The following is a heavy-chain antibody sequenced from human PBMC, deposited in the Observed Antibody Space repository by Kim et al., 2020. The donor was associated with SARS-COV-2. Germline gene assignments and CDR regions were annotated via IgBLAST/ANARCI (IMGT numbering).Heavy chain of an antibody. D-gene: IGHD6-19*01. CDR3: ARGLVVAGSGYYFDY. CDR2: IYTSGST. V-gene: IGHV4-4*07. CDR1: GGSISSYY. J-gene: IGHJ4*02. Sequence: SETLSLTCTVSGGSISSYYWSWIRQPAGKGLEWIGRIYTSGSTNYNPSLKSRVTMSVDTSKNQFSLKLSSVTAADTAVYYCARGLVVAGSGYYFDYWGQGTLVTVSS.